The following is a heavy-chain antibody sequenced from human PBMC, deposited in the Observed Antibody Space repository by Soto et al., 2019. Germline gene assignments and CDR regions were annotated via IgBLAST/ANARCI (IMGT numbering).Heavy chain of an antibody. CDR1: GNTFTSYD. CDR2: VNPNSGNA. J-gene: IGHJ6*02. V-gene: IGHV1-8*01. D-gene: IGHD6-13*01. Sequence: QVQLVQSGAEVKKPGASVKVSCKASGNTFTSYDINWVRQATGQGLEWMGWVNPNSGNAGYAQKFQGRVTMTRDTTRSTAYRGLSSLRSEDTAVYYCARGGGASSWSLGWSYYYGMDVWGQGTTVTVSS. CDR3: ARGGGASSWSLGWSYYYGMDV.